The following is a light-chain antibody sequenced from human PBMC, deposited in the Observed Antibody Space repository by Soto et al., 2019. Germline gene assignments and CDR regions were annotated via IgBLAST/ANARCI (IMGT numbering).Light chain of an antibody. CDR3: QHLTSYPRT. CDR2: AAS. J-gene: IGKJ3*01. CDR1: QGISSY. V-gene: IGKV1-9*01. Sequence: IQLTQSPSSLSASIGDRVTITCRASQGISSYVAWYQQKPGKAPKLLSYAASTLQNGVPSMFSGSGSGTDFTLTISSLQPEDFSTYYCQHLTSYPRTFGPGTKVDI.